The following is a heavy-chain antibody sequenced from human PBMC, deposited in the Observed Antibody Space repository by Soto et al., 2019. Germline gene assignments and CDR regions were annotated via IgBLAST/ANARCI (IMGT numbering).Heavy chain of an antibody. D-gene: IGHD1-26*01. J-gene: IGHJ4*02. CDR2: IKSDGSEK. CDR1: GFTFGSNW. CDR3: ASMAWESSCXADY. V-gene: IGHV3-7*03. Sequence: GGSLRLSCAASGFTFGSNWMSWVRQAPGKGLEWVSNIKSDGSEKYYVESVKGRLTISRDNAKNTLYLKMNSLRADETAVYYCASMAWESSCXADYLGKGTQVXVXS.